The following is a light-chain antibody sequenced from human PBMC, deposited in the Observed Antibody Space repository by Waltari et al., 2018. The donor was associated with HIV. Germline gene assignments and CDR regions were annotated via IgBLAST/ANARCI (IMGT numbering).Light chain of an antibody. CDR3: QAWDSSTGWV. CDR2: QTT. Sequence: SFELTQPPSVSVSPGQTASIACSGDRLGNTYSSWYQQRPCQSPVLVIYQTTKRPSGIPERISGSRSGNTATLTISGTQDVDEADYYCQAWDSSTGWVFGGGTKLTVL. V-gene: IGLV3-1*01. J-gene: IGLJ3*02. CDR1: RLGNTY.